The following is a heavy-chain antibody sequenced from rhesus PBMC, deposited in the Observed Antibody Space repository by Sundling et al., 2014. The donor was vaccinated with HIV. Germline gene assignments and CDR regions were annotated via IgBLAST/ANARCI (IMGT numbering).Heavy chain of an antibody. CDR1: GFTFSDYY. J-gene: IGHJ6*01. Sequence: EVRLVESGGGLVQPGGSLRLSCAASGFTFSDYYMSWVRQAPGKGPEWVGFIRNKANGGTAEYAASVKGRFTISRDDSKSIASLQMNSLKTEDTAVYYCAREGCSGIYCYPNYGLDSWGQGVVVTVSS. D-gene: IGHD2-27*01. CDR3: AREGCSGIYCYPNYGLDS. CDR2: IRNKANGGTA. V-gene: IGHV3-116*02.